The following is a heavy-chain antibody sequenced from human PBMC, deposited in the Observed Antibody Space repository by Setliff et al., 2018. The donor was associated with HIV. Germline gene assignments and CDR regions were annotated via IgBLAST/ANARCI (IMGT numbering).Heavy chain of an antibody. J-gene: IGHJ3*02. CDR1: GYSLIELS. V-gene: IGHV1-24*01. CDR3: ATSGFYDILTGPTPGVFDI. CDR2: FDPEDDET. Sequence: WASVKVSCKVSGYSLIELSIHWVRQAPGEGLEWMGGFDPEDDETVYAEKFQGRVTMTEDTSTDTAYMALSSLRSEDTAMYYCATSGFYDILTGPTPGVFDIWGQGTMVTVSS. D-gene: IGHD3-9*01.